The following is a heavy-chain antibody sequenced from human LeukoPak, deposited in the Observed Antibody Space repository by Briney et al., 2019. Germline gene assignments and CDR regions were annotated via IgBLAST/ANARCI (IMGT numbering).Heavy chain of an antibody. Sequence: PGGSLRLSCAASGFSFSDYNMNWVRQAPGKGLEWVAYISSSSSTTHYADSVTGRFSISRDNAKSSLYLQMNSLRVEDTAVYYCAKDTGYYYDSSNYLGYWGQGTLVTVSS. V-gene: IGHV3-48*01. D-gene: IGHD3-22*01. CDR3: AKDTGYYYDSSNYLGY. J-gene: IGHJ4*02. CDR1: GFSFSDYN. CDR2: ISSSSSTT.